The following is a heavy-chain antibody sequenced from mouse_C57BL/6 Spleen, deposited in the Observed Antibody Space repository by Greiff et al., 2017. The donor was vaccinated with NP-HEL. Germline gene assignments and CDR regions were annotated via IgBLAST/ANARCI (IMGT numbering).Heavy chain of an antibody. V-gene: IGHV5-17*01. Sequence: EVHLVESGGGLVKPGGSLKLSCAASGFTFSDYGMHWVRQAPEKGLEWVAYISSGSSTIYYADTVKGRFTISRDNAKNTLFLQMTSLRSEDTAMYYCARPATVAPFAYWGQGTLVTVSA. J-gene: IGHJ3*01. CDR1: GFTFSDYG. CDR3: ARPATVAPFAY. D-gene: IGHD1-1*01. CDR2: ISSGSSTI.